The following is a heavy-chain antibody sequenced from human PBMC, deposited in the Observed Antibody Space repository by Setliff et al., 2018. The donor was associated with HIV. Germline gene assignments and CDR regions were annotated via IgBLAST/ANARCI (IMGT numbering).Heavy chain of an antibody. CDR1: GGSFSGYY. Sequence: SETLSLTCAVYGGSFSGYYWTWIRQPPGKGLEWIGDINHSGKTNYNRSLKSRVTISLDTSKNQFSLRLTSVTAADTAMYYCAREYYRSGGYYSGWKYYYMDVWGKGTTVTVSS. CDR3: AREYYRSGGYYSGWKYYYMDV. J-gene: IGHJ6*03. CDR2: INHSGKT. D-gene: IGHD2-15*01. V-gene: IGHV4-34*01.